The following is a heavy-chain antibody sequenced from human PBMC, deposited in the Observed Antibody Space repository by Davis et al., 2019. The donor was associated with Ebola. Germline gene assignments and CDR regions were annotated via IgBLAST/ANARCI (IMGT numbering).Heavy chain of an antibody. CDR1: DASVSSYY. Sequence: MPSETLSLTCTVSDASVSSYYWSWIRQPPGKGLEWIGYVSDSGSTNYNPSLRSRVTILVDTSKNQFSLKLSSVTAADTAVYYCARGTGSSRWYYWGQGTLVTVSS. CDR2: VSDSGST. J-gene: IGHJ4*02. V-gene: IGHV4-59*02. CDR3: ARGTGSSRWYY. D-gene: IGHD6-13*01.